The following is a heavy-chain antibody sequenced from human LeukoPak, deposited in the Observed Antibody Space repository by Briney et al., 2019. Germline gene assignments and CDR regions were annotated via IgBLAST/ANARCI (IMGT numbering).Heavy chain of an antibody. D-gene: IGHD3-3*01. CDR1: GYTFTSYG. CDR3: ARDRPVADFWSGYYALGYYYGMDV. Sequence: ASVKVSCKASGYTFTSYGISWVRQAPGQGLEWMGWISAYNGNTNYAQKLQGRVTMTTDTSTSTAYMELRSLRSDDTAVYYCARDRPVADFWSGYYALGYYYGMDVWGQGTTVTVSS. J-gene: IGHJ6*02. V-gene: IGHV1-18*01. CDR2: ISAYNGNT.